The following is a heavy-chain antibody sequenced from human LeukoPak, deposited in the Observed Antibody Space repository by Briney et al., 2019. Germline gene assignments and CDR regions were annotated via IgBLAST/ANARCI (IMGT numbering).Heavy chain of an antibody. D-gene: IGHD5-18*01. J-gene: IGHJ4*02. Sequence: SETLSLTCTVSGGFISSGDYYWSWIRQLPGKGLEWIGSIYYSGSTYYSPSLKSRITMSVDASKNQFSLKLSSVTAADTAVYYCARNEKAVRGYTYGPLYYFDSWGQGTLVTVSS. V-gene: IGHV4-31*03. CDR3: ARNEKAVRGYTYGPLYYFDS. CDR2: IYYSGST. CDR1: GGFISSGDYY.